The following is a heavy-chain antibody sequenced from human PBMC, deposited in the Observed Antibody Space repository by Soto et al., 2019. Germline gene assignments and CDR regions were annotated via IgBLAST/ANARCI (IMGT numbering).Heavy chain of an antibody. J-gene: IGHJ6*02. Sequence: GESLKISCKGSGYSFTSYWIGWVRQMPGKGLEWMGIIYPGDSDTRYSPSFQGQVTISADKSIGTAYLQWSSLKASDTAMYYCARYVADVGATTSYYGMDVWGQGTTVTVSS. D-gene: IGHD1-26*01. CDR3: ARYVADVGATTSYYGMDV. CDR1: GYSFTSYW. CDR2: IYPGDSDT. V-gene: IGHV5-51*01.